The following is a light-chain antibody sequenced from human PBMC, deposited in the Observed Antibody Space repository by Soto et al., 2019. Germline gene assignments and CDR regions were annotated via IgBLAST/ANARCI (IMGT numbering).Light chain of an antibody. J-gene: IGKJ1*01. CDR2: DAS. Sequence: DIQTTQSHSTLSASVGDRFTITCLASQYMTNWLAWYQQKPGKAPKLLIYDASTLESGVPSRFSGSGYGTEFTLTISSLQPDDFATYYCQQYKVYSQTFGQGTKVDI. CDR3: QQYKVYSQT. CDR1: QYMTNW. V-gene: IGKV1-5*01.